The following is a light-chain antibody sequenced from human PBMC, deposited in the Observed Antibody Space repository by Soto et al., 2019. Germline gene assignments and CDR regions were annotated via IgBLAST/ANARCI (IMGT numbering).Light chain of an antibody. Sequence: QSVLTQPPSVSAAPGQKVTISCSGSSSNIGKNYVSWYQQLPGTAPKLLIYDNNQRVSGFPDRFSASKSGTSATLGITGLQTGDEADYYCGTWDSTLSVVLFGGGTQLTVL. V-gene: IGLV1-51*01. J-gene: IGLJ7*01. CDR3: GTWDSTLSVVL. CDR2: DNN. CDR1: SSNIGKNY.